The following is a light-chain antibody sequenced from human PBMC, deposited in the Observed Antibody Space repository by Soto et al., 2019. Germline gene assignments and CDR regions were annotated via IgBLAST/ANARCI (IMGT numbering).Light chain of an antibody. V-gene: IGKV3-11*01. CDR2: DAS. Sequence: EIELTQSPATLSLSPGEGATLSCRASQSVGGRLGWYQQKPGRAPRLLIYDASIRATGIPARFSGSGSGTDFILTISSLEPEDFGVYYCQQRASWPLTFGGGTRVEI. J-gene: IGKJ4*01. CDR1: QSVGGR. CDR3: QQRASWPLT.